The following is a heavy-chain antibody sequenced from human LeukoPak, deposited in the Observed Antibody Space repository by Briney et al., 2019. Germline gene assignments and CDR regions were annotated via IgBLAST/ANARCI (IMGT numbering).Heavy chain of an antibody. J-gene: IGHJ5*02. CDR2: INHSGST. V-gene: IGHV4-34*01. Sequence: SETLSLTCTVSGGSISGYYWSWIRQPPGKGLEWIGEINHSGSTNYNPSLKSRVTISVDTSKNQFSLKLSSVTAADTAVYYCARVRISWFGELAWFDPWGQGTLVTVSS. CDR3: ARVRISWFGELAWFDP. CDR1: GGSISGYY. D-gene: IGHD3-10*01.